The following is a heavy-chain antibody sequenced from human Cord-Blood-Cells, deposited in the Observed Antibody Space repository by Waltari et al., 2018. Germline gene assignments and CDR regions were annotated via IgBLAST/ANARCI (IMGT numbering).Heavy chain of an antibody. J-gene: IGHJ3*02. CDR2: IRGSGGST. Sequence: EVQLLESGGGLVQPGGSLRLSCAASGFTFSSYAMSWVRQAPGKGLEWVSAIRGSGGSTYSADSVKGRFTISRDNSKNTLYLQMNSLRAEDTAVYYCAKGVVVVPAADAFDIWGQGTMVTVSS. CDR3: AKGVVVVPAADAFDI. D-gene: IGHD2-2*01. CDR1: GFTFSSYA. V-gene: IGHV3-23*01.